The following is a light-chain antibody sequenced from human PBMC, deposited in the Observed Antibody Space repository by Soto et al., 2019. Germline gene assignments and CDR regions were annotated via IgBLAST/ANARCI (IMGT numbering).Light chain of an antibody. CDR1: SSDVGGYNY. CDR3: SSYTTSRTPLYV. V-gene: IGLV2-14*01. Sequence: QSVLTQPASVSGSPGQSITISCTGTSSDVGGYNYVSWYQHHPGKAPKLLIYEVTNRPSGVSNRFSASKSGNTASLTISGLQAEDEADYYCSSYTTSRTPLYVFGTGTKVTVL. CDR2: EVT. J-gene: IGLJ1*01.